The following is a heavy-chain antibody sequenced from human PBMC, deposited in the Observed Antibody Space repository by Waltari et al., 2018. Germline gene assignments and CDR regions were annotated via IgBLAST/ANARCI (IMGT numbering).Heavy chain of an antibody. CDR3: ARAGQDYYYDSSGYYS. Sequence: QVQLVQSGAEVKKPGSSVTVSCKASGGTFSSYTISWVRQAPGQGLGWMGRIITHLSIANYGQKTQGRVTITADKATSTAYMELGSLRSEDTAVDYCARAGQDYYYDSSGYYSWGQGTQVTVSS. CDR1: GGTFSSYT. J-gene: IGHJ4*02. CDR2: IITHLSIA. D-gene: IGHD3-22*01. V-gene: IGHV1-69*02.